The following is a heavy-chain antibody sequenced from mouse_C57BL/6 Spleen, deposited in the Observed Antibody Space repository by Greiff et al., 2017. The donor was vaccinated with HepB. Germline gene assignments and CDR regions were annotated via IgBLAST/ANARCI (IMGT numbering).Heavy chain of an antibody. CDR3: ARWDDGYPYWYFDV. J-gene: IGHJ1*03. V-gene: IGHV1-81*01. CDR1: GYTFTSYG. D-gene: IGHD2-3*01. Sequence: VQLQQSGAELARPGASVKLSCKASGYTFTSYGISWVKQRTGQGLEWIGEIYPRSGNTYYNEKFKGKATLTADKSSSKAYMELRSLTSEDSAVYFCARWDDGYPYWYFDVWGTGTTVTVSS. CDR2: IYPRSGNT.